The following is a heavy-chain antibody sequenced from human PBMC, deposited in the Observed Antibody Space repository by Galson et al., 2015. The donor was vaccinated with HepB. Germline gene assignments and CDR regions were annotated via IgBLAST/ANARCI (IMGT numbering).Heavy chain of an antibody. Sequence: SLRLSCAASGFTFTNYWMNWVRQAPGKGLEWVATIKHDGSAKYYVDSMKGRLTISRDNAENSLYLQMKSLRAEDTGIYYCARARTCEGSCYHFDYWGQGALVTVSS. J-gene: IGHJ4*02. CDR3: ARARTCEGSCYHFDY. CDR1: GFTFTNYW. D-gene: IGHD2-15*01. CDR2: IKHDGSAK. V-gene: IGHV3-7*01.